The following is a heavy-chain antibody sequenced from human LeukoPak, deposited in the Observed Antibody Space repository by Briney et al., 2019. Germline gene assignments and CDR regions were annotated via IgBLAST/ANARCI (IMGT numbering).Heavy chain of an antibody. CDR3: AKADCSSSSCYTVDF. CDR2: MNPNSGNT. CDR1: GYTFTSYD. V-gene: IGHV1-8*03. J-gene: IGHJ4*02. D-gene: IGHD2-2*02. Sequence: ASVKVSCKASGYTFTSYDINWVRQATGQGLEWMGWMNPNSGNTGYAQKFQGRVTITRNTSISTAYMELSSLRTEDTALYYCAKADCSSSSCYTVDFWGQGTLVTVSA.